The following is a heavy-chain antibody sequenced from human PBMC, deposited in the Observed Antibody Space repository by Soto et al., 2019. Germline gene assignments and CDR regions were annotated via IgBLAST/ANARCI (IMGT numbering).Heavy chain of an antibody. J-gene: IGHJ4*02. V-gene: IGHV4-39*01. D-gene: IGHD2-15*01. Sequence: QLQLQESGPGLVKPSETLSLTCTVSGDSISSSSYYWGWLRQPPGKGLEWLGTIYYSGRSFYNPSIKSRVNISVDTSKNQFSLKFSSVTAADTAVYYCARHEGRYCSGGSCYPGDYWGQGTLVTVSS. CDR2: IYYSGRS. CDR1: GDSISSSSYY. CDR3: ARHEGRYCSGGSCYPGDY.